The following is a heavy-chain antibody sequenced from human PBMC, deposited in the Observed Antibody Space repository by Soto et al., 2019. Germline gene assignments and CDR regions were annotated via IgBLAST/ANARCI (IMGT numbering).Heavy chain of an antibody. Sequence: QVQLQQSGPGLVKPSETLSLTCTVSGGSITNYYWSCVRQPPGNGLEWIGDVYYTGSTNYSPSLNSRVTMSMDTSNSQFSLKMTSVPASDTAVYYSARLSGSGWYTDAYWGQGTLVTVSS. CDR1: GGSITNYY. CDR3: ARLSGSGWYTDAY. J-gene: IGHJ4*02. V-gene: IGHV4-59*08. CDR2: VYYTGST. D-gene: IGHD6-19*01.